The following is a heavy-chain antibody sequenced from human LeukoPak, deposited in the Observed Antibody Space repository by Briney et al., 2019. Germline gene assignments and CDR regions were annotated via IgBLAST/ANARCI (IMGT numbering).Heavy chain of an antibody. CDR2: INHSGST. J-gene: IGHJ4*02. V-gene: IGHV4-34*01. Sequence: PSETLSLTCAGYGGSFSGYYWSWIRQPPGKGLEWIGEINHSGSTNYNPSLTSRVTISVDTSKNQFYLKLSSVTAADTAVYYCARSGNSIPWFDYWGQGTLVTVSS. CDR3: ARSGNSIPWFDY. CDR1: GGSFSGYY. D-gene: IGHD3-10*01.